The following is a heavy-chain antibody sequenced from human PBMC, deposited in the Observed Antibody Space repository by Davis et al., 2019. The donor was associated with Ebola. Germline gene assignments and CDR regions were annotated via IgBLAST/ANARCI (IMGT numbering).Heavy chain of an antibody. V-gene: IGHV3-7*03. CDR2: IKQDGSEK. J-gene: IGHJ4*02. CDR3: ARDGVAGLFDY. CDR1: GFTFSSYW. Sequence: GESLKISCAASGFTFSSYWMRWVRQAPGKGLEWVANIKQDGSEKYYVDSVKGRFTISRDNAKNSLYLQMNSLRAEDTAVYYCARDGVAGLFDYWGQGTLVTVSS. D-gene: IGHD6-19*01.